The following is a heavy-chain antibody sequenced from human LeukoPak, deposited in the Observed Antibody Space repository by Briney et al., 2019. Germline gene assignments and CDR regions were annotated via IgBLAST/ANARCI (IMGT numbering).Heavy chain of an antibody. CDR3: ARAPQPTSYGDYGKRYFDL. D-gene: IGHD4-17*01. V-gene: IGHV4-61*01. J-gene: IGHJ2*01. Sequence: PSETLSLTCTGSGVSVSNGYYYWSWLRQPPGKGLEWIGYIFHSGSINNNPSLKSRVTISVDTSKNQFSLKPTSVTAADTAVYYCARAPQPTSYGDYGKRYFDLWGRGTLVTVSS. CDR2: IFHSGSI. CDR1: GVSVSNGYYY.